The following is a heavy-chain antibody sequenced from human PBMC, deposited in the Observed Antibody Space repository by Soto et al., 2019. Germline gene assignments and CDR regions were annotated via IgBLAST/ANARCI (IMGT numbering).Heavy chain of an antibody. Sequence: QITLKESGPTLVKPTQTLTLTCTFSGFSLSTTGVGVTWIRQPPGKALEWLALIYWNDDQHYSPSLKSRLTIPKDTSKDQADLTMTMIDPLDTATYYCVHSPTWTWYHYGSSIWDWGQGTLVIVSS. D-gene: IGHD3-10*01. V-gene: IGHV2-5*01. CDR1: GFSLSTTGVG. J-gene: IGHJ4*02. CDR2: IYWNDDQ. CDR3: VHSPTWTWYHYGSSIWD.